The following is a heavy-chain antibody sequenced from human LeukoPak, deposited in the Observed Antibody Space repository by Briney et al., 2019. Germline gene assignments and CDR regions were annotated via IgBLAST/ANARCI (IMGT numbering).Heavy chain of an antibody. J-gene: IGHJ5*02. CDR2: INPNSGGT. CDR3: ARDGDSGSAGYNWFDP. Sequence: ASVKVSCKASGGTFSSYAISWVRQAPGQGLEWMGWINPNSGGTNFAQSFQDRVTVTRDTSISTAYMELSGLRSDDTAVYYCARDGDSGSAGYNWFDPWGQGTLVTVSS. D-gene: IGHD3-10*01. CDR1: GGTFSSYA. V-gene: IGHV1-2*02.